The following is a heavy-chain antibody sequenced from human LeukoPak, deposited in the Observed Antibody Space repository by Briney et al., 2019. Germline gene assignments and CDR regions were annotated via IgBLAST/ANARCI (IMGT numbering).Heavy chain of an antibody. CDR3: ARGGTMIVVVYFDY. V-gene: IGHV3-21*01. Sequence: GGSLRLSCAASGFTFSSYSMNWVRQAPGKGLEWVSSISSSSYIYYADSVKGRFTISRDNAKNSLYLQMNSLRAEDTAVYYCARGGTMIVVVYFDYWGQGTLVTVSS. J-gene: IGHJ4*02. CDR2: ISSSSYI. D-gene: IGHD3-22*01. CDR1: GFTFSSYS.